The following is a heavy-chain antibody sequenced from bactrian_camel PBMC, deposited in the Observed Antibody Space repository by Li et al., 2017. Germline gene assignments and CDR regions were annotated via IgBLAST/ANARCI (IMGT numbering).Heavy chain of an antibody. D-gene: IGHD6*01. CDR1: GIDFADDDHC. CDR2: ISSDGSK. V-gene: IGHV3S63*01. J-gene: IGHJ4*01. Sequence: HVQLVESGGGSVQAGGSLTLSCVVSGIDFADDDHCMGWFRQAPGKEREGVAVISSDGSKDYADSVMGRFTISRDDARNTVYLQMNNLKPEDTAIYYCAADVGSMSGNCQPNYWGQGTQVTVS. CDR3: AADVGSMSGNCQPNY.